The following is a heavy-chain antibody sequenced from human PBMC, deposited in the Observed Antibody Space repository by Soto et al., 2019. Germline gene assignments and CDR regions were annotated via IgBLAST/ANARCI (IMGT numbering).Heavy chain of an antibody. CDR3: ARDPHDILTGYENWFDP. J-gene: IGHJ5*02. CDR2: ITCNGGNK. V-gene: IGHV3-23*01. Sequence: PGESLRLSCAASGFTFSSYAMSWVRQAPGKGLEWVSAITCNGGNKYYADSVKGRFTISRDNSKNTLYLQMNSLRAEDTAVYYCARDPHDILTGYENWFDPWGQGTLVTVSS. D-gene: IGHD3-9*01. CDR1: GFTFSSYA.